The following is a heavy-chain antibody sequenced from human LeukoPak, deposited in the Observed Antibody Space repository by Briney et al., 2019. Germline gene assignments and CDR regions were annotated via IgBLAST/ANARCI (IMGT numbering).Heavy chain of an antibody. CDR1: GDSVSSNSAT. CDR3: ARAISATGNNWFDP. J-gene: IGHJ5*02. Sequence: SQTLSLTCAISGDSVSSNSATWNWIRQSPSRGLEWLGRTYYRSKWYNDYAVSVISRITIYPDTSMNQFSLQLSSVTPEDTAVYHCARAISATGNNWFDPWGQGTLVTVSS. D-gene: IGHD6-13*01. V-gene: IGHV6-1*01. CDR2: TYYRSKWYN.